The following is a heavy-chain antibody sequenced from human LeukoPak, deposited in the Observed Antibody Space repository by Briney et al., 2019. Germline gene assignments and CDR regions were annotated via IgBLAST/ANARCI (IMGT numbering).Heavy chain of an antibody. D-gene: IGHD3-3*01. Sequence: SVKVSCKASGGTFSSYTISWVRQAPGQGLEWMGRIIPILGIANYAQKFQGRVTITADKSTSTAYMELSSLRSEDTAVYYCASGTYYDFWSGYRLDYWGREPWSPPPQ. V-gene: IGHV1-69*02. CDR3: ASGTYYDFWSGYRLDY. CDR1: GGTFSSYT. J-gene: IGHJ4*02. CDR2: IIPILGIA.